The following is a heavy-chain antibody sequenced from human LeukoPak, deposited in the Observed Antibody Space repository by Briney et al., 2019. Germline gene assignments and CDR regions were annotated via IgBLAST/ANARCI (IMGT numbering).Heavy chain of an antibody. D-gene: IGHD4-23*01. J-gene: IGHJ3*02. CDR2: INPNSGGT. Sequence: ASVKVSCKASGYTFTGYYMHWVRQAPGQGLEWMGWINPNSGGTNYAQKFQGRVTMTRDTSISTAYMELSRLRSDDTAVYYCAGYVGYGGNRELVAAFDIWGQGTMVTVSS. CDR1: GYTFTGYY. V-gene: IGHV1-2*02. CDR3: AGYVGYGGNRELVAAFDI.